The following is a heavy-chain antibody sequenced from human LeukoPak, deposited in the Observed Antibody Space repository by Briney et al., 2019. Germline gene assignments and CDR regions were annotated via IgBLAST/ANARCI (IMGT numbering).Heavy chain of an antibody. CDR3: ARDGVYDSSGYLNWFDP. D-gene: IGHD3-22*01. V-gene: IGHV1-46*03. CDR2: INPGGGST. J-gene: IGHJ5*02. CDR1: GYTFTSYY. Sequence: ASVKVSCKASGYTFTSYYMHWVRQAPGQGLEWMGIINPGGGSTSYAQKFQGRVTMTRDTSTSTVYMELSSLRSEDTAVYYCARDGVYDSSGYLNWFDPWGQGTLVTVSS.